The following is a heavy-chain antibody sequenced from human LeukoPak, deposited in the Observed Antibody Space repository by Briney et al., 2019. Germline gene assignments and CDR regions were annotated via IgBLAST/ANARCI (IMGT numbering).Heavy chain of an antibody. V-gene: IGHV1-69*05. D-gene: IGHD2-2*01. CDR3: ARVGRPSSVVVTAATFDY. J-gene: IGHJ4*02. Sequence: SMKVSCKASGGTFSSYTISWVRQAPGQGLEWMGGIIPIFGTANYAQKFQGRVTITTDESTSTAYMELSSLRSEDTAVYYCARVGRPSSVVVTAATFDYWGQGTLVTVSS. CDR2: IIPIFGTA. CDR1: GGTFSSYT.